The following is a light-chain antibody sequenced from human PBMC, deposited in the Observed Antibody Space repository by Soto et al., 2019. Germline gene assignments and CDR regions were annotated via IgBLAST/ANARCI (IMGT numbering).Light chain of an antibody. CDR3: QQANSFPPFT. Sequence: DIQMTQSPSSVSASVGDRVTITCRASQGISSWLAWYQHKPGKAPKLLIYAASSLQSGVPSRFSGSGSGTDFTLTISSLQPEDFATYYCQQANSFPPFTFGPGTKVDIK. CDR1: QGISSW. J-gene: IGKJ3*01. CDR2: AAS. V-gene: IGKV1-12*01.